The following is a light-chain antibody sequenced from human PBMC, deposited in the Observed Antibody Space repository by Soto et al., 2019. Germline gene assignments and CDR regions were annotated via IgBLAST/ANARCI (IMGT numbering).Light chain of an antibody. CDR3: SSYTSRSTLGV. J-gene: IGLJ2*01. Sequence: QSVLTQPASVSGSPGQSITISCTGTSSDIGGYNSVSRYQHHPGKAPKLIIYDVSNRPSGVSNRFSGSKSGKTASLTISGLQAEDEADYYCSSYTSRSTLGVFGGGTKLTVL. CDR1: SSDIGGYNS. CDR2: DVS. V-gene: IGLV2-14*03.